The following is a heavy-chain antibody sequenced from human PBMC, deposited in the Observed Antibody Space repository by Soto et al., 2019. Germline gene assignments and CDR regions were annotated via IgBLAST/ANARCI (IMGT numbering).Heavy chain of an antibody. D-gene: IGHD3-3*02. V-gene: IGHV4-4*02. CDR2: IYHSGST. J-gene: IGHJ5*02. CDR3: ARDRLASTGRPEA. Sequence: PSETLSLTCAVSGGSISSSTWWSWVRQPPGKGLEWIGEIYHSGSTNYNPSLKSRVTMSVDTSRIQFSLRLSSVTAADTAVYYCARDRLASTGRPEAWGRGTLVTVSS. CDR1: GGSISSSTW.